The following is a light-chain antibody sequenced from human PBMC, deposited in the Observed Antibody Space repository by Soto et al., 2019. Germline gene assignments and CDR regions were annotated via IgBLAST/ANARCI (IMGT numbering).Light chain of an antibody. Sequence: QSVLTQPRSVSGSPGQSVTISCTGTSSDVGGYNYVSWYQQHPGKAPKLMIYEVNKRPSGVPDRFSGSKSGNTASLTVSGLHAEDEADYYCSSYAGSTNVFGTGTKGTV. CDR2: EVN. CDR3: SSYAGSTNV. J-gene: IGLJ1*01. V-gene: IGLV2-8*01. CDR1: SSDVGGYNY.